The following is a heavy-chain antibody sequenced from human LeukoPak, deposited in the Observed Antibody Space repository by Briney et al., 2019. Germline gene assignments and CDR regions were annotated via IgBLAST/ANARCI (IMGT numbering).Heavy chain of an antibody. D-gene: IGHD1-7*01. CDR2: IYTSGST. V-gene: IGHV4-61*02. J-gene: IGHJ4*02. Sequence: SETLSLTCTVSGGSVSSGDYYWSWIRQPAGKGLEWIGRIYTSGSTSYSPPLKSRVTISLDTSKNQFSLRLSSVTAADTAVYYCARGGELLNYLGQGTLVTVSS. CDR3: ARGGELLNY. CDR1: GGSVSSGDYY.